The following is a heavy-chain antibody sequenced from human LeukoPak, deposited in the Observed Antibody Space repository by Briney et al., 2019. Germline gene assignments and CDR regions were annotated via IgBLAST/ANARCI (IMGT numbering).Heavy chain of an antibody. V-gene: IGHV3-21*01. CDR3: ARGQLWQTGWFDP. D-gene: IGHD5-18*01. CDR1: GFTFSDYS. J-gene: IGHJ5*02. CDR2: ISSTSSYI. Sequence: GGSLRLSCAASGFTFSDYSMHWIRQAQGKGLEWVSCISSTSSYIYYADSVRGRFTISRDNAKNSLYLQMNSLRAEDTAVYYCARGQLWQTGWFDPWGQGTLVTVSS.